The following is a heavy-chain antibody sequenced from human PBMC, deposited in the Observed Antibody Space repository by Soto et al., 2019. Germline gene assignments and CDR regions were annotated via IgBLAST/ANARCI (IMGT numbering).Heavy chain of an antibody. V-gene: IGHV5-51*01. CDR3: ARQPILAAGRYGRDV. Sequence: GESLKISCKGSGYSFTSYWIGWVRQMPGKGLEWMGIIYPGDSDTRYSPSFQGQVTISADKSISTAYLQWSSLKASDTAMYYWARQPILAAGRYGRDVWGQGTTVTVSS. J-gene: IGHJ6*02. D-gene: IGHD6-13*01. CDR2: IYPGDSDT. CDR1: GYSFTSYW.